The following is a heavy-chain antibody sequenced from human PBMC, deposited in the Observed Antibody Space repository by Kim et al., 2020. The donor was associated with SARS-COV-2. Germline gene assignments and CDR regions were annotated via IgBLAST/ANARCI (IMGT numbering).Heavy chain of an antibody. CDR3: ARGGGAFCGSDFLRTFDL. CDR2: IYSGGGT. J-gene: IGHJ2*01. D-gene: IGHD2-21*02. V-gene: IGHV3-53*01. CDR1: GFTVSGSY. Sequence: GGSLRLSCAASGFTVSGSYMSWVRQAPGKGLEWVSNIYSGGGTYYTDSVKGRFTISRDSSENTLHLQMSSLRADDTAVYYCARGGGAFCGSDFLRTFDL.